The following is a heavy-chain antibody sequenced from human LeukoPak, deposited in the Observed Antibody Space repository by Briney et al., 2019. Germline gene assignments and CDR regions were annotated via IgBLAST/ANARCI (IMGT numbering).Heavy chain of an antibody. D-gene: IGHD6-19*01. Sequence: GGSLRLSCAASGFTFSSYEMNWVRQAPEKGLEWVSYISSSGSTIYYADSVKGRFTISRDNAKNSLYLQMNSLRAEDTAVYYCARDQSGWWTTLYYYYGMDVWGQGTTVTVSS. CDR3: ARDQSGWWTTLYYYYGMDV. CDR2: ISSSGSTI. J-gene: IGHJ6*02. CDR1: GFTFSSYE. V-gene: IGHV3-48*03.